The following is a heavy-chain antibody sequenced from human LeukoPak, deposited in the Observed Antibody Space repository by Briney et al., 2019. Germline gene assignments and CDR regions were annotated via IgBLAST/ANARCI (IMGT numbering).Heavy chain of an antibody. Sequence: GSSVKVSCKASGGTFSSYAISWVRQAPGQGLEWMGGIIPIFGTANYAQKFQGRVTITADESTSTAYMELSSLRSEDTAVYYCARSLVAASVYYYYMDVWGKGTTVTISS. CDR1: GGTFSSYA. CDR2: IIPIFGTA. V-gene: IGHV1-69*01. J-gene: IGHJ6*03. CDR3: ARSLVAASVYYYYMDV. D-gene: IGHD2-15*01.